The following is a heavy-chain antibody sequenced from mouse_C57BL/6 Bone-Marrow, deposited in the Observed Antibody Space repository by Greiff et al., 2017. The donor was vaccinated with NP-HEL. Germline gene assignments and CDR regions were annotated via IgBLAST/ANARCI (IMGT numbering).Heavy chain of an antibody. CDR2: ISSGSSTI. D-gene: IGHD2-2*01. Sequence: EVKLVESGGGLVKPGGSLKLSCAASGFTFSDYGMHWVRQAPEKGLEWVAYISSGSSTIYYADTVKGRFTISRDNAKNTLFLQMTSLRSEDTAMYYCARWGYPYAMDYWGQGTSVTVSS. CDR3: ARWGYPYAMDY. J-gene: IGHJ4*01. V-gene: IGHV5-17*01. CDR1: GFTFSDYG.